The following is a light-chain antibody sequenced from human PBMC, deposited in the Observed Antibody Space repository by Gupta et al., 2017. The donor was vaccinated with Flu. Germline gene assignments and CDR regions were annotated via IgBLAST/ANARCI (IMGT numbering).Light chain of an antibody. CDR3: QQRSNSIT. CDR1: QSVSSY. J-gene: IGKJ3*01. CDR2: DAS. V-gene: IGKV3-11*01. Sequence: EIVLTQSPATLSLSPGERATLSCRASQSVSSYLAWYQQKPGQAPRLLIYDASNRATGIPARFSGSGSGTDFTLTISSLEPEDFAVYYFQQRSNSITFGPGTKVDIK.